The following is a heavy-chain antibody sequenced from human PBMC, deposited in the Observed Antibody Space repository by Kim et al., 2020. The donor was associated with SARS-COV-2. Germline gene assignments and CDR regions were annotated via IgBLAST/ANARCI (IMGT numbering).Heavy chain of an antibody. V-gene: IGHV4-61*02. D-gene: IGHD6-13*01. CDR3: AGGIAAAVPRVFDY. J-gene: IGHJ4*02. Sequence: IPSLKSRVTISVDTSQTQFSLQLGAVTAADTAVYYCAGGIAAAVPRVFDYWGQGTLVTVSS.